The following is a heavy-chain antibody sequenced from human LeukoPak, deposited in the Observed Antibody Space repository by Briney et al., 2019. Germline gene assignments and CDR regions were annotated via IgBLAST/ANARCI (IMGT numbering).Heavy chain of an antibody. CDR1: GFTFSSYA. J-gene: IGHJ4*02. V-gene: IGHV3-30*04. CDR3: ASPRDYYGSGSYYTWDS. Sequence: GGSLRLSCAASGFTFSSYAMHWVRQAPGKGLEWVAVISYDGSNKYYADSVKGRFTISRDNSKNTLYLQMNSLRAEDTAVYYCASPRDYYGSGSYYTWDSWGQGTLVTVSS. CDR2: ISYDGSNK. D-gene: IGHD3-10*01.